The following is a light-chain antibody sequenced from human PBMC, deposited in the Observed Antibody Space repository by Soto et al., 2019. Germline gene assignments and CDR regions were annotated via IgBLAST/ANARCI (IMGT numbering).Light chain of an antibody. V-gene: IGLV2-8*01. CDR3: SSYAGSNNFV. J-gene: IGLJ1*01. CDR1: SSDVGGYNY. Sequence: QSALTQPPSASGSPGQSVTISCAGTSSDVGGYNYVSWYQQYPGKAPKLMVYEVSKRPSGVPDRFSGSKFGNTASLTVSGLQTEDEADYCCSSYAGSNNFVFGTGTKVTVL. CDR2: EVS.